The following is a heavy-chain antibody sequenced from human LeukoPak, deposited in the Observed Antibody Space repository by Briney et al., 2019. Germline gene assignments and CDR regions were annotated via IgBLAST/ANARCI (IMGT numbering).Heavy chain of an antibody. CDR2: IYDSGST. D-gene: IGHD5-18*01. CDR3: ARGTGEVDTAMVTFDY. V-gene: IGHV4-39*07. Sequence: PSETLSLTCTVSGGSIRSSYYYWGWIRQPPGKGLEWIGSIYDSGSTYYNPSLKSRVTISVDRSKNQFSLKLSSVTAADTAVYYCARGTGEVDTAMVTFDYWGQGTLVTVSS. CDR1: GGSIRSSYYY. J-gene: IGHJ4*02.